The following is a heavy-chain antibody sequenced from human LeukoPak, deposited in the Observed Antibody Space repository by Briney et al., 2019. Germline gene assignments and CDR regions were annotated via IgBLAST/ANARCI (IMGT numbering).Heavy chain of an antibody. J-gene: IGHJ4*02. CDR1: GFTFSSYW. CDR3: AGGLQGYCSSTSCSADY. CDR2: IRQDGSEK. V-gene: IGHV3-7*01. D-gene: IGHD2-2*01. Sequence: GGSLRLSCAASGFTFSSYWMSWVRQAPGKGLEWVANIRQDGSEKYYVDSVKGRFTISRDNAKNSLYLQMNSLRAEDTAVYYCAGGLQGYCSSTSCSADYWGQGTLVTVSS.